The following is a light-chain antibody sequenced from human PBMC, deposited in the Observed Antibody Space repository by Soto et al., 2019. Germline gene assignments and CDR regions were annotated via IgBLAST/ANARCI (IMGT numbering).Light chain of an antibody. V-gene: IGKV3-15*01. Sequence: EILMTQSPATLSVSPGERATLSCTASRSISSNLAWYQQKPGQGPRLLIYGASTRATGIPGRFSGSGSGTEFTLTISSLQSEDFAVYYCQQYNNWPPYTFGQGTKLEIK. CDR2: GAS. CDR3: QQYNNWPPYT. J-gene: IGKJ2*01. CDR1: RSISSN.